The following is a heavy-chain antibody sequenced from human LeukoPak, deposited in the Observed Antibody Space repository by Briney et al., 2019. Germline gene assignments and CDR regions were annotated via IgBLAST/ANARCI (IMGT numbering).Heavy chain of an antibody. J-gene: IGHJ6*03. Sequence: ASVKVSCKASGYTFTSYYMHWVRQAPGQGLEWMGIINPSGGSTSYAQKFQGRVTMTRGTSTSTVYMELSSLRSEDTAVYYCARAGVTGTRVYYYYYYMDVWGKGTTVTVSS. CDR2: INPSGGST. CDR3: ARAGVTGTRVYYYYYYMDV. D-gene: IGHD1-7*01. CDR1: GYTFTSYY. V-gene: IGHV1-46*01.